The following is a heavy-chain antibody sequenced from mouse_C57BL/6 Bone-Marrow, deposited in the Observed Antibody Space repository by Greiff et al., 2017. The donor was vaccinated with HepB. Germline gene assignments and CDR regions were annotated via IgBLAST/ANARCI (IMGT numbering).Heavy chain of an antibody. V-gene: IGHV1-4*01. J-gene: IGHJ2*01. CDR2: INPSSGYT. D-gene: IGHD2-4*01. CDR3: AFHDYDYFDY. Sequence: QVQLKQSGAELARPGASVTMSCKASGYTFTSYTMHWVKQRTGQGLEWIGYINPSSGYTKYNQKFKDKATLTADKSSSTAYMQLGSLTSEDSAVYYCAFHDYDYFDYWGQGPTLTVSS. CDR1: GYTFTSYT.